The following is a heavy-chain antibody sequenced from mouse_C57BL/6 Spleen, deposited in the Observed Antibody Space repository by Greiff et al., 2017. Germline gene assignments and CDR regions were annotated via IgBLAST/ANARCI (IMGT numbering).Heavy chain of an antibody. J-gene: IGHJ2*01. Sequence: EVHLVESGGDLVKPGGSLKLSCAASGFTFSSYGMSWVRQTPDKRLEWVATISSGGSYTYYPDSVKGRFTTSRDNAKNTLYLQMSSLKSEDTAMYYCARQVITTVVAEGFDYWGQGTTLTVSS. D-gene: IGHD1-1*01. CDR2: ISSGGSYT. CDR1: GFTFSSYG. CDR3: ARQVITTVVAEGFDY. V-gene: IGHV5-6*01.